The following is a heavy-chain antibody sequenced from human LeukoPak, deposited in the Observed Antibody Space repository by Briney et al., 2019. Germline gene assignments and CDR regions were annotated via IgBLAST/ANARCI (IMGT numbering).Heavy chain of an antibody. D-gene: IGHD2-15*01. CDR2: SSPNSDDT. V-gene: IGHV1-2*02. J-gene: IGHJ5*02. Sequence: ASVKVSCKTSGYTFTGYYMQWVRQAPGQGLEWMGWSSPNSDDTKYAQKFQGRVTMTRDTSISTAYMTLNRLRSDDTAVYYCARGPPEYCSGGSCYSGRNWIDPWGQGTLVTVSS. CDR1: GYTFTGYY. CDR3: ARGPPEYCSGGSCYSGRNWIDP.